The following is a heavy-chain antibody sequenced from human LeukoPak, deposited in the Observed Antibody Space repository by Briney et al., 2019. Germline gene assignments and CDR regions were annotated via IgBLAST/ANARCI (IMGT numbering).Heavy chain of an antibody. CDR3: AKRLSFGVAIGDFDY. J-gene: IGHJ4*02. V-gene: IGHV3-23*01. D-gene: IGHD3-3*01. CDR2: IRGSGDST. Sequence: GGSLRLSCAASGFTFSNYAMSWLRQAPGKGLEWVSAIRGSGDSTYYADSVKGRFTISRDRSMETLYLQMNRLRAEDTATYFCAKRLSFGVAIGDFDYWGQGTLVTVSS. CDR1: GFTFSNYA.